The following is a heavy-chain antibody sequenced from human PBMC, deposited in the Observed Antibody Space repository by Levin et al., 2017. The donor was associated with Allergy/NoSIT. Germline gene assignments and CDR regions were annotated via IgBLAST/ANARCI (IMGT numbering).Heavy chain of an antibody. Sequence: LSQTLSLTCTVSGGSITGYYWSWIRQSPWKGLEWIGYINEIGTTSYTPSLNSRLTISVDTSKNHFSLKLSSVTAADTAVYYCARHSSGFSYAYDFDYWGQGTLVTVSS. J-gene: IGHJ4*02. CDR2: INEIGTT. CDR1: GGSITGYY. V-gene: IGHV4-59*08. CDR3: ARHSSGFSYAYDFDY. D-gene: IGHD5-18*01.